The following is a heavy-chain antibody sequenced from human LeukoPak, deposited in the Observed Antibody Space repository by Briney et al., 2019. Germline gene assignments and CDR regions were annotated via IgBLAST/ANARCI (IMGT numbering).Heavy chain of an antibody. V-gene: IGHV3-66*01. CDR2: IYSGGST. CDR3: ARDPQANSGLGY. Sequence: GGSLRLSCAASGFTVNTNYMSWVRQAPGGGLEWVSVIYSGGSTYYADSVKGRFTISRDNSKNTLYLQMNSLRTEDTAVYYCARDPQANSGLGYWGQGTLVTVS. D-gene: IGHD5-12*01. CDR1: GFTVNTNY. J-gene: IGHJ4*02.